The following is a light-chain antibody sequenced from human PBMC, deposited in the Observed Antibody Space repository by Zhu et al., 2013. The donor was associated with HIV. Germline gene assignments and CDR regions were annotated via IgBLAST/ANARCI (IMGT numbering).Light chain of an antibody. J-gene: IGKJ2*03. V-gene: IGKV3-20*01. CDR3: QQYGSSQYS. CDR1: QSVRSTC. CDR2: GAS. Sequence: EIVLTQSPGTLSLSPGERATLSCRASQSVRSTCLAWYQQKPGQSPRLLIYGASSRATGIPDRFSGSGSGTDFTLTISRLEPEDFAVYYCQQYGSSQYSFGQGTKLEIK.